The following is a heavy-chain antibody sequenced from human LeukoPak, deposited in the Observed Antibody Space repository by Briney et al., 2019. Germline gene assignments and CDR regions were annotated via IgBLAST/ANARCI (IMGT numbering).Heavy chain of an antibody. CDR3: ARTQFQYSSSWPDY. CDR2: IIPILGIA. Sequence: ASVKVSCKASGGTFSSYAISWVRQAPGQGLEWMGRIIPILGIANYAQKFQGRVTITADKSTSTAYMELSSLRSEDTAVYYCARTQFQYSSSWPDYWGQGTLVTVSS. D-gene: IGHD6-13*01. CDR1: GGTFSSYA. V-gene: IGHV1-69*04. J-gene: IGHJ4*02.